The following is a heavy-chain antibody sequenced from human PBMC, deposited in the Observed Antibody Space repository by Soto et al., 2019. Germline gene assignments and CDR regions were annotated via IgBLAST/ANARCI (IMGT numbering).Heavy chain of an antibody. CDR1: GFTFSSYG. D-gene: IGHD5-12*01. CDR3: ARDFSMVIVAPGD. J-gene: IGHJ4*02. V-gene: IGHV3-33*01. Sequence: GGSLRLSCAASGFTFSSYGMHWVRQAPGKGLGWVAVIWYDGSNKFYAESVKGRFTISRDNSKNTVYLQINALRAEDTAVYYCARDFSMVIVAPGDWGQGTLVTVSS. CDR2: IWYDGSNK.